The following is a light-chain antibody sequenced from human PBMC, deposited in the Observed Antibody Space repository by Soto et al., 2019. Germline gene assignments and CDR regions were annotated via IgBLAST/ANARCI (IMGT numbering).Light chain of an antibody. J-gene: IGLJ2*01. CDR3: CSYAGSYTVI. Sequence: QSALTQPRSVSGSPGQSVTISCTGTSSDVGDYDYVSWYQHHPGKAPKLMIYDVSKWPSGVPDRFSGSKSGNTASLTISGLQAEDEADYYCCSYAGSYTVIFGGGTKLTVL. V-gene: IGLV2-11*01. CDR1: SSDVGDYDY. CDR2: DVS.